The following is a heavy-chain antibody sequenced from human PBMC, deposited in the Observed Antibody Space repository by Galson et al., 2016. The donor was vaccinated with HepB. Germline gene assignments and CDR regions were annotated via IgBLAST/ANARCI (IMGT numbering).Heavy chain of an antibody. D-gene: IGHD3-10*01. CDR1: GFSFSSDW. CDR3: AESRG. J-gene: IGHJ4*02. Sequence: SLRLSCAASGFSFSSDWMIWVRQAPGEGLEWVANINQDGSEKYYVDSVKGRFTISQDNAKNSLYLQMNSRRVGDTAVYYCAESRGWGQGTLVTVSS. V-gene: IGHV3-7*01. CDR2: INQDGSEK.